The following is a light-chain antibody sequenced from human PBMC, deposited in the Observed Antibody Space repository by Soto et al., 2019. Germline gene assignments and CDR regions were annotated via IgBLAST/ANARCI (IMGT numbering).Light chain of an antibody. V-gene: IGKV1-6*01. J-gene: IGKJ1*01. CDR1: QGIRND. CDR2: AAS. Sequence: AIQMTQSPSSRSASVGDRGTITCRGSQGIRNDLGWYQQKPGKAPKLLIYAASSLQSGVPSRFSGSGSGTDFTLTISSLQPEDFATYYCLQDYNYPWTFGQGTKVDIK. CDR3: LQDYNYPWT.